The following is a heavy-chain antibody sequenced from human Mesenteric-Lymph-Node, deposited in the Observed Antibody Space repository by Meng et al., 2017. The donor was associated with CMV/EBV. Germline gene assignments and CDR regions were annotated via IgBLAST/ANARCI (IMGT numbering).Heavy chain of an antibody. CDR3: ARATTGDSSYYFDY. V-gene: IGHV7-4-1*02. CDR1: GYTFTTSA. CDR2: INTNTGKP. J-gene: IGHJ4*02. D-gene: IGHD7-27*01. Sequence: KASGYTFTTSAINWVRQAPGQGLEWMGWINTNTGKPTYAQAFTGRFVFSLDTSVSTAYLQISSLKAEDTAVYYCARATTGDSSYYFDYWGQGTLVTVSS.